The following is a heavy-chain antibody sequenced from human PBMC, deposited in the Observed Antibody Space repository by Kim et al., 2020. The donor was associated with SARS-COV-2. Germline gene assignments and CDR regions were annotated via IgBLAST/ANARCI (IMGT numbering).Heavy chain of an antibody. V-gene: IGHV3-33*01. J-gene: IGHJ6*02. Sequence: GGSLRLSCAASGFTFSSYGMHWVRQAPGKGLEWVAVIWYDGSNKYYADSVKGRFTISRDNSKNTLYLQMNSLRAEDTAVYYCARDYAWSGSDYYYYGMDVWGQGTTVTVSS. CDR3: ARDYAWSGSDYYYYGMDV. CDR2: IWYDGSNK. D-gene: IGHD3-10*01. CDR1: GFTFSSYG.